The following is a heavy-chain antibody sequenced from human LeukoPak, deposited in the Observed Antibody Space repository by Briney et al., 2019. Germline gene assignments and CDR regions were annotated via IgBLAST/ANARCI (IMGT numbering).Heavy chain of an antibody. D-gene: IGHD3-22*01. Sequence: ASVKVSCKASGGTFSSYAISWVRQAPRQGLEWMGGIIPIFGTANYAQKFQGRVTITTDESTSTAYMKLSSLRSEDTAVYYCARDSSGYYYAFDYWGQGTLVTVSS. CDR2: IIPIFGTA. J-gene: IGHJ4*02. CDR3: ARDSSGYYYAFDY. CDR1: GGTFSSYA. V-gene: IGHV1-69*05.